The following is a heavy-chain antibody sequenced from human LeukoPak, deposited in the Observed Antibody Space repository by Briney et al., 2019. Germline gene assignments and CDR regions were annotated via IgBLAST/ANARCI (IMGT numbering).Heavy chain of an antibody. D-gene: IGHD2-2*01. CDR3: ARVKLGYCSSTSCSGLGAFDI. CDR2: INPNSGGT. CDR1: GYTFTGYY. V-gene: IGHV1-2*02. J-gene: IGHJ3*02. Sequence: ASVKVSCKASGYTFTGYYMHWVRQAPGQGLEWMGWINPNSGGTNYAQKFQGRVTMTRDTSISTAYMELSRLRSDDTAVYYCARVKLGYCSSTSCSGLGAFDIWGQGTMVTVSS.